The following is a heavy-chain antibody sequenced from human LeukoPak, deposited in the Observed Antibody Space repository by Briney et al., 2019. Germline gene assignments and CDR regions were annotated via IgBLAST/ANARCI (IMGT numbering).Heavy chain of an antibody. D-gene: IGHD6-6*01. Sequence: AAVKVSCKASGYTFTNYYIHWVRQAPGQGLEWTGIINPSGGSTSYAQKFQGRVTMTRDTSTSTVYMELSSLRSEDTAVYYCAREGPYSDSSRSRFDYWGQGTLVTVSS. CDR2: INPSGGST. V-gene: IGHV1-46*01. J-gene: IGHJ4*02. CDR1: GYTFTNYY. CDR3: AREGPYSDSSRSRFDY.